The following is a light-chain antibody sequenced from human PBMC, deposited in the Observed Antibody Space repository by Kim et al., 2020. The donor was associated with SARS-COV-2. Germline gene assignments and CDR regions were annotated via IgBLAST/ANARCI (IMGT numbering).Light chain of an antibody. V-gene: IGLV1-47*01. CDR1: GSNIGSNY. J-gene: IGLJ3*02. CDR2: ANN. Sequence: QSVLTQPPSASGTPGQRVTISCSGSGSNIGSNYVFWYQQLPGTAPKLLIYANNQRPSGVPDRFSVSKSGTSASLAISGLRSDDEADYYCAAWDDSLRGWVFGGGTQLTVL. CDR3: AAWDDSLRGWV.